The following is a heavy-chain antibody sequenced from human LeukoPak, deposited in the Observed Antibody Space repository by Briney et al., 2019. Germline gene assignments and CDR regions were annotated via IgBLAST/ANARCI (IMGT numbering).Heavy chain of an antibody. V-gene: IGHV4-59*01. CDR2: IYYSGRT. Sequence: SETLSLTCAVSGGSISSNYWSWIRQPPGKGLEWIGYIYYSGRTDYNPSLKSRVTISVDTSKNQFSLKLSSVTAADTAVYYCARSLDQWLLTFDYWGQGTLVSVSS. J-gene: IGHJ4*02. CDR3: ARSLDQWLLTFDY. CDR1: GGSISSNY. D-gene: IGHD5-18*01.